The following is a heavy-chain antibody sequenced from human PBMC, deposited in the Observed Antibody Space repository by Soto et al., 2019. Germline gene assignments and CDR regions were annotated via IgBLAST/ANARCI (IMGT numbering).Heavy chain of an antibody. V-gene: IGHV4-39*01. J-gene: IGHJ4*02. D-gene: IGHD3-10*01. Sequence: TSETLSLTCTVSGGSISSSSYYWGWIRQPPGKGLEWIGSIYYSGSTYYNPSLKSRVTISVDTSKNQFSLKLSSVTAADTAVYYCARPGSLDGNYFDYWGQGTLVTVSS. CDR3: ARPGSLDGNYFDY. CDR2: IYYSGST. CDR1: GGSISSSSYY.